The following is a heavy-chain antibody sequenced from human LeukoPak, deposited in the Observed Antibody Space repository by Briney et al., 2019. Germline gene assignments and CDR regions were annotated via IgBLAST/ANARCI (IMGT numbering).Heavy chain of an antibody. CDR1: GGRFNSYA. V-gene: IGHV1-69*06. CDR3: ARSQPLAYFDL. CDR2: IIPIFGTA. J-gene: IGHJ2*01. Sequence: SVKVSCKASGGRFNSYAISWVRQAPGQGLEWMGGIIPIFGTANYAQKFQGRVTITADKSTNTAYVELSSLRSEDTAVYYCARSQPLAYFDLWGRGTLVTVSS.